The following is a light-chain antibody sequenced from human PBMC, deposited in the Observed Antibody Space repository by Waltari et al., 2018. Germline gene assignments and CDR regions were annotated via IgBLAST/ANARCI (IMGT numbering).Light chain of an antibody. CDR3: SSYAGSSKGV. Sequence: QSALTQPASVSVSPGQSITISCAGTSSDVGNYQRVSWYQQHPGKAPKLMIYAVSKRPSGVSDRFSGSKSGDMSSLTISGLQPEDEAEYFCSSYAGSSKGVFGGGTKVTVL. CDR1: SSDVGNYQR. J-gene: IGLJ2*01. CDR2: AVS. V-gene: IGLV2-23*02.